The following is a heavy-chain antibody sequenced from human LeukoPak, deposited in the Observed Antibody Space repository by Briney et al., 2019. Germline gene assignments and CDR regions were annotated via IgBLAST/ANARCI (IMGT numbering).Heavy chain of an antibody. CDR2: MNPNSGNT. V-gene: IGHV1-8*01. CDR1: GYTFTSYD. J-gene: IGHJ6*02. CDR3: ARGRLDDFWSGYLDGMDV. Sequence: ASVKVSCKASGYTFTSYDINWVRQATGQGLEWMGWMNPNSGNTGYAQKFQGGVTMTRNTSISTAYMELSSLRSEDTAVYYCARGRLDDFWSGYLDGMDVWGQGTTVTVS. D-gene: IGHD3-3*01.